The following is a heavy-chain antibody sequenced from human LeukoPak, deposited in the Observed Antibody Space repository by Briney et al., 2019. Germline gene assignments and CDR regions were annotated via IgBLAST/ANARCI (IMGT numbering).Heavy chain of an antibody. CDR2: IIPIFGTA. D-gene: IGHD4/OR15-4a*01. V-gene: IGHV1-69*05. J-gene: IGHJ3*02. CDR1: GGTFSSYA. CDR3: ARDGGDYGVSNDGFDI. Sequence: SVKVSCKASGGTFSSYAISWVRQAPGQGLEWMGGIIPIFGTANYAQKFQGRVTMTTDTSTSTVYMEVRSLRSDDTAVYYCARDGGDYGVSNDGFDIWGQGTMVTVSS.